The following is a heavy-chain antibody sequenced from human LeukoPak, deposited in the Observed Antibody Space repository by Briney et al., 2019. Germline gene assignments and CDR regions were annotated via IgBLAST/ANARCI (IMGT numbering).Heavy chain of an antibody. CDR1: GYTFTAYY. J-gene: IGHJ4*02. CDR2: ISYDGSNK. D-gene: IGHD3-16*01. Sequence: SCKASGYTFTAYYMHWVRQAPGKGLEWVAVISYDGSNKYYADSVKGRFTISRDNSKNTLYLQMNSLRAEDTAVYYCASGSWVYFDYWGQGTLVTVSS. V-gene: IGHV3-30*04. CDR3: ASGSWVYFDY.